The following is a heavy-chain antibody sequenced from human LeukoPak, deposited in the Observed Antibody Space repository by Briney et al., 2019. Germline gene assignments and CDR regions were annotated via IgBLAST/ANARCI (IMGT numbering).Heavy chain of an antibody. D-gene: IGHD3-16*02. CDR3: ARTYVWGSYRPAPFGY. CDR2: INAGNGNT. Sequence: ASVKVSCKASGYTFTSYGMHWVRQAPGQRLEWMGWINAGNGNTKYSQKFQGRVTITRDTSASTAYMELSSLRSEDTAVYYCARTYVWGSYRPAPFGYWGQGTLVTVSS. V-gene: IGHV1-3*01. J-gene: IGHJ4*02. CDR1: GYTFTSYG.